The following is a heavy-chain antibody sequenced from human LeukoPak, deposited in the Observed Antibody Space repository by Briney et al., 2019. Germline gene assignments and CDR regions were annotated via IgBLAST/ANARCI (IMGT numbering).Heavy chain of an antibody. CDR3: ARGGYSGSYRSYYFDY. CDR2: INHSGST. D-gene: IGHD1-26*01. J-gene: IGHJ4*02. V-gene: IGHV4-34*01. Sequence: SETLSLTCAVSGGSFSGYYWTWIRQPPGKGLEWIGEINHSGSTNYNPSLKSRVTISVDTSKNQFSLKLSSVTAADTAVYYCARGGYSGSYRSYYFDYWGQGTLVTVSS. CDR1: GGSFSGYY.